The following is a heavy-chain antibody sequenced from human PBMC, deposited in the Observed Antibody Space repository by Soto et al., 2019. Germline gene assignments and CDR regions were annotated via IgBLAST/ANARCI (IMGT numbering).Heavy chain of an antibody. V-gene: IGHV1-18*01. CDR3: ARGRYGDY. CDR1: GYGFTTYG. J-gene: IGHJ4*02. D-gene: IGHD1-1*01. Sequence: QVHLVQSGAEVKKPGASVKVSCKGSGYGFTTYGITWVRQAPGQGLEWMAWISAHNGNTNYAQKLQGRVTVTRDTSTSTASMELRSLRSDDRAVYSCARGRYGDYWGQGALVTVSS. CDR2: ISAHNGNT.